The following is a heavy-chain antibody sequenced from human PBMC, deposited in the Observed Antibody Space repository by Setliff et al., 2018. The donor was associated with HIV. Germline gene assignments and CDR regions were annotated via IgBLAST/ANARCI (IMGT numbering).Heavy chain of an antibody. D-gene: IGHD6-6*01. CDR3: ARLGEIADRPGYYKAV. CDR1: GGSLWGYY. Sequence: PSETLSLTCSVYGGSLWGYYWTWIRQPPGEGLEWNGEFDYRGSSSSNPSTKSRVTISVDTSRNQFSLKIFSVTAADTAMYYCARLGEIADRPGYYKAVWSNGTTVTVSS. J-gene: IGHJ6*03. V-gene: IGHV4-34*01. CDR2: FDYRGSS.